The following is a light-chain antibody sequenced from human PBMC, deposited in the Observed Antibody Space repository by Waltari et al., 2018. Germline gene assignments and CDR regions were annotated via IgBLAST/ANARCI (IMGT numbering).Light chain of an antibody. V-gene: IGLV2-23*02. Sequence: QSALTQPASVSGSPGQSTTISCTGTSSDVGSYNLVSWYQQPPGKAPKLMIDEVSKRPSGVSNRFSGSKSGNTASLTISGLQAEDEADYYCCSYAGSSTYVFGTGTKVTVL. CDR2: EVS. J-gene: IGLJ1*01. CDR1: SSDVGSYNL. CDR3: CSYAGSSTYV.